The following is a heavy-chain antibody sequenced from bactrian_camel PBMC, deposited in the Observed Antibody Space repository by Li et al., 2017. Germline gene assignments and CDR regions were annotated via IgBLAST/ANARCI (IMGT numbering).Heavy chain of an antibody. Sequence: RLACTASGFTFDERDMSWYRQAPGNECELVSSLSNEGVIYYADSVKGRFTISEDNAKNTVYLQMNSLKPEDTAMYYCGADTRYGTYCSANIQYEPEFRGQGTQVT. CDR3: GADTRYGTYCSANIQYEPEF. D-gene: IGHD7*01. J-gene: IGHJ4*01. CDR1: GFTFDERD. V-gene: IGHV3S66*01. CDR2: LSNEGVI.